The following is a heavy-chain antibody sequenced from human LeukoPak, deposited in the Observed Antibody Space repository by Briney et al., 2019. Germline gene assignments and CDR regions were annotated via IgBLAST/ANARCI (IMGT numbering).Heavy chain of an antibody. CDR1: GDTLSSFT. J-gene: IGHJ4*02. Sequence: ASVKVSCKASGDTLSSFTISWLRQAPGQGLEWMGRIIPIINIATYAQKFQGRVTITADKSTSTVHLEVISLRSEDTAVYYCARDERRDFDFRGQGTLVTVSS. CDR3: ARDERRDFDF. CDR2: IIPIINIA. V-gene: IGHV1-69*04.